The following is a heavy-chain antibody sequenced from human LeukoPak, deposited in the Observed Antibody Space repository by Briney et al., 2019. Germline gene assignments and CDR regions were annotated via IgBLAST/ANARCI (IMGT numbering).Heavy chain of an antibody. Sequence: SVKVSCKASGGTFSSYTISWVRQAPGQGLEWMGRIIPILGIANYAQKFQGRVTITADKSTSTAYMELSSLRSEDTAVYYCARDRCSGGSCYSGRHNWFDPWGQGTLVTVS. J-gene: IGHJ5*02. CDR1: GGTFSSYT. CDR2: IIPILGIA. V-gene: IGHV1-69*04. CDR3: ARDRCSGGSCYSGRHNWFDP. D-gene: IGHD2-15*01.